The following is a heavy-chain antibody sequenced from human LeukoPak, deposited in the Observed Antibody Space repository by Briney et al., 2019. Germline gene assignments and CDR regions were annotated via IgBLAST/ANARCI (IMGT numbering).Heavy chain of an antibody. CDR1: GQTFTSDY. CDR3: AAEVPSYCFVY. Sequence: ASVTVSCKASGQTFTSDYINGVRQAPGKGVEWMGWISPNSGGRNYAQNFQGRVTLTRDTSITTAYMELSRLTSNGASVYYLAAEVPSYCFVYWGQGTRVTATS. V-gene: IGHV1-2*02. CDR2: ISPNSGGR. J-gene: IGHJ4*02.